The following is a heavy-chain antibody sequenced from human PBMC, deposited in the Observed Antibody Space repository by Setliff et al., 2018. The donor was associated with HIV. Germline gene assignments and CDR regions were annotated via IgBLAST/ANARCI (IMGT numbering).Heavy chain of an antibody. CDR1: GGSIDIFY. CDR2: IYYSGFT. V-gene: IGHV4-59*03. J-gene: IGHJ3*02. CDR3: ARGYSSRRPAYDI. Sequence: SETLSLTCSVSGGSIDIFYWTWIRQAPGKGLEWIGSIYYSGFTSYNPSLNGRVSASVDTSKNQFSLNLTSVTAADTAVYYCARGYSSRRPAYDIWGQGTMVTVSS. D-gene: IGHD6-19*01.